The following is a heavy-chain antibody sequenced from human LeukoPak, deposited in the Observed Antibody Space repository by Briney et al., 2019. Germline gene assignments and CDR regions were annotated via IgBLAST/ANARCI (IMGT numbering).Heavy chain of an antibody. D-gene: IGHD3-22*01. CDR3: ATARDRHKYDSSGYYFDY. J-gene: IGHJ4*02. Sequence: GASVKVSCKVSGYTLTELSMHWVRQAPGKGLEWMGGFDPEDGETIYAQKFQGRVTMTEDTSTDTAYMELSSLRSEDTAVYYCATARDRHKYDSSGYYFDYWGQGTLVTVSS. V-gene: IGHV1-24*01. CDR1: GYTLTELS. CDR2: FDPEDGET.